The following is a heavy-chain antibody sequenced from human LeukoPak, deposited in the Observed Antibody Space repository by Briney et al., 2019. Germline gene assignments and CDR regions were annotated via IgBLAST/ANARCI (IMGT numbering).Heavy chain of an antibody. J-gene: IGHJ4*02. CDR1: GGSISSYY. CDR3: ARHYSGWYNFFDY. CDR2: LFYSGST. Sequence: PSETLSLTCSVSGGSISSYYWGWIRQPPGKGLEWIGSLFYSGSTYYNPSLKSRVTISVDTSKNQFSLKLTSVTAADTAVYYCARHYSGWYNFFDYWGQGTLVTVSS. V-gene: IGHV4-39*01. D-gene: IGHD6-19*01.